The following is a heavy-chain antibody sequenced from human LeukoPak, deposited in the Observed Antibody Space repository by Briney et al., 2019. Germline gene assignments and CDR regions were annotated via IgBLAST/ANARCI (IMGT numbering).Heavy chain of an antibody. V-gene: IGHV3-30*04. CDR2: ISYDGSNK. Sequence: GGSLRLSCAASGFTFSGYAMSWVRQAPGKGLEWVAVISYDGSNKYYADSVKGRFTISRDNSKNTLYLQMNSLRAEDTAVYYCARGVRGYGSGSYFNYWGQGTLVTVSS. CDR1: GFTFSGYA. J-gene: IGHJ4*02. D-gene: IGHD3-10*01. CDR3: ARGVRGYGSGSYFNY.